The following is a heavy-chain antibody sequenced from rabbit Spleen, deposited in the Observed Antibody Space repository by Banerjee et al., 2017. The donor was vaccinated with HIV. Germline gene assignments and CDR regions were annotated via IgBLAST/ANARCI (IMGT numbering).Heavy chain of an antibody. CDR3: ARGGGYAAM. CDR2: IYTANSDT. V-gene: IGHV1S45*01. J-gene: IGHJ6*01. D-gene: IGHD6-1*01. Sequence: QEQLEESGGDLVKPEGSLTLTCTASGFSFSSSYWICWVRQAPGKGLEWIACIYTANSDTYYASWAKGRFTISKTSSTTVTLQMTSLTAADTATYFCARGGGYAAMWGPGTLVPS. CDR1: GFSFSSSYW.